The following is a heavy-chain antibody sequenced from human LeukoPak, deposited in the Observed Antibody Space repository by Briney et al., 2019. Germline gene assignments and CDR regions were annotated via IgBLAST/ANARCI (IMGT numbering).Heavy chain of an antibody. Sequence: PGGSLRLSCAASGFSLSGYWMSWVRQAPGQGLEWVANIGKDGSWIHYADSVKGRFTISRDNAKNSLYLQMNSLRADDTAIYYCARDLNFYATDYWAKGTLVTVSS. V-gene: IGHV3-7*01. CDR1: GFSLSGYW. CDR2: IGKDGSWI. CDR3: ARDLNFYATDY. D-gene: IGHD2/OR15-2a*01. J-gene: IGHJ4*02.